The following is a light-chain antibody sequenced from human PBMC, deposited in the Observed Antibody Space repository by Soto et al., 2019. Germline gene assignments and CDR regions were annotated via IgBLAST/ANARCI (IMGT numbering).Light chain of an antibody. CDR1: TSFSRSY. CDR3: QQYGSSSRT. J-gene: IGKJ1*01. CDR2: GAS. V-gene: IGKV3-20*01. Sequence: EIVWTQSPDTLSLSPGARATLSCRASTSFSRSYLAWYQKKPGQAPRILIYGASSRATGIPDRFSGSGSGTDFNLTISRLETEDFGVYDCQQYGSSSRTFGQGTKVDIK.